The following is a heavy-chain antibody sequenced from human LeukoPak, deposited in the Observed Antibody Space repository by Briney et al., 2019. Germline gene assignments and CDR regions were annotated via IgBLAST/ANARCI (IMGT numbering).Heavy chain of an antibody. CDR1: GGSISSSNW. Sequence: SETLSLTCAVSGGSISSSNWWSWVRQPPGKGLEWIGEIYHSGSTNYNPSLKSRVTISVDKSKNQFSLKLSSVTAADTAVYYCARLTYYYDSSGYDYWGQGTLVTVSS. CDR3: ARLTYYYDSSGYDY. CDR2: IYHSGST. D-gene: IGHD3-22*01. V-gene: IGHV4-4*02. J-gene: IGHJ4*02.